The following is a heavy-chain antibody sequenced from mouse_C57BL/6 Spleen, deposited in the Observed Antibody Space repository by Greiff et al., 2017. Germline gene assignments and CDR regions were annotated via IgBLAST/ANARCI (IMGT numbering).Heavy chain of an antibody. J-gene: IGHJ3*01. CDR3: ARSAMVTRFAC. D-gene: IGHD2-2*01. Sequence: QVQLQQSGAELVRPGTSVKVSCKASGYAFTNYLIEWVKQRPGQGLEWIGVINPGSGGTNYNEKFKGKATLTADKSSSTAYMQLSSLTSEDSAVYFCARSAMVTRFACWGKGTLVTVSA. CDR2: INPGSGGT. CDR1: GYAFTNYL. V-gene: IGHV1-54*01.